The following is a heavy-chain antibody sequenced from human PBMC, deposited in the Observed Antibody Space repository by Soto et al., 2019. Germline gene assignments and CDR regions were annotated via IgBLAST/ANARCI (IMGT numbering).Heavy chain of an antibody. D-gene: IGHD3-10*01. Sequence: GGSLRLSCAASGFTFSSYGMHWVRQAPGKGLEWVAVISYDGSNKYYADSVKGRFTISRDNSKNTLYLQMNSLRAEDTAVYYCAREGVLLWFGELPPSGMDVWGQGTTVTVSS. CDR2: ISYDGSNK. CDR1: GFTFSSYG. J-gene: IGHJ6*02. CDR3: AREGVLLWFGELPPSGMDV. V-gene: IGHV3-30*03.